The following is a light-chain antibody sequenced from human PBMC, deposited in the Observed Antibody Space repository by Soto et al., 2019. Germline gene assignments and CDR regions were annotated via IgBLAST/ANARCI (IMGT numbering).Light chain of an antibody. Sequence: DIVMTQSPDSLAVSLGERATINCKSSQSVLYSSNNKNYLAWYQQKPGQPPKLLIYWASTRESGVPDRFSGSGSGTDFTLTISSLQAEDVAVYYCQSIFTFGPGTKVDIK. V-gene: IGKV4-1*01. CDR2: WAS. J-gene: IGKJ3*01. CDR1: QSVLYSSNNKNY. CDR3: QSIFT.